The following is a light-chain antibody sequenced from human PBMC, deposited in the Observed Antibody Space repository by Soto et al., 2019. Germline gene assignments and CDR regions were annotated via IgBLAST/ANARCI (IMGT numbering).Light chain of an antibody. CDR2: GNS. Sequence: QSVLTQPPSVSGAPGQRVTISCTGSSSNIGAGYDVHWYQQLPGTAPKLLIYGNSNRPSGVPDRFSGSKSGTSASLATTGLQAEDEADYYCQSYDSSLSGYVFGTGTKPPS. V-gene: IGLV1-40*01. CDR3: QSYDSSLSGYV. CDR1: SSNIGAGYD. J-gene: IGLJ1*01.